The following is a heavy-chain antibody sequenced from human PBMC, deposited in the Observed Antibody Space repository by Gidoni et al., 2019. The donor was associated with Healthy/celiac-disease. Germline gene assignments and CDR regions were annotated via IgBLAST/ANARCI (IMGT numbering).Heavy chain of an antibody. CDR2: ISGSGGST. Sequence: EVQLLESGGGLVQPGGSLRLSCAASGFTFSSYAMSWVRQAPGKGLEWVSAISGSGGSTYYADSVKGRFTISRDNSKNTLYLQMNSLRAEDTAVYYCAVSDISYYYYGMDVWGQGTTVTVSS. J-gene: IGHJ6*02. CDR3: AVSDISYYYYGMDV. D-gene: IGHD3-9*01. CDR1: GFTFSSYA. V-gene: IGHV3-23*01.